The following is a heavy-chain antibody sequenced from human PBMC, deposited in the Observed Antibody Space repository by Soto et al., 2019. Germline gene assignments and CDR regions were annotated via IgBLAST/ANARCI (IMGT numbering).Heavy chain of an antibody. CDR2: ISSSSSYI. D-gene: IGHD3-3*01. Sequence: PGESLKISCAASGFTFSSYSMNWVRQAPGKGLEWVSSISSSSSYIYYADSVKGRFTISRDNAKNSLYLQMNSLRAEDTAVYYCARVERAYRANYDFWSGSLDTFPFAPWGQGTLVTVSS. V-gene: IGHV3-21*01. CDR1: GFTFSSYS. CDR3: ARVERAYRANYDFWSGSLDTFPFAP. J-gene: IGHJ5*02.